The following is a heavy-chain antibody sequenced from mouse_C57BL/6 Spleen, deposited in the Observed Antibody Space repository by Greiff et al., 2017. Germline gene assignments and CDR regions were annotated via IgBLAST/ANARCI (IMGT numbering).Heavy chain of an antibody. CDR3: ARFPDWFAY. CDR1: GYTFTSYW. CDR2: IHPYSGST. Sequence: QVQLQQPGAELVKPGASVKLSCKASGYTFTSYWLHWVMQRPGQGLEWIGMIHPYSGSTNYNEKFKSKDTLTVDKSSSPAYMQLSSLTSEDSAVYCCARFPDWFAYWGQGTLVTVSA. V-gene: IGHV1-64*01. J-gene: IGHJ3*01.